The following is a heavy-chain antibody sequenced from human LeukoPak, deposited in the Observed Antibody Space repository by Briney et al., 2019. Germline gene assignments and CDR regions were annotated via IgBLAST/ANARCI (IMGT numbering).Heavy chain of an antibody. J-gene: IGHJ4*02. CDR2: INHSGST. V-gene: IGHV4-34*09. CDR1: GGSFSGYY. Sequence: SETLSLTCAVYGGSFSGYYWSWIRQPPGKGLEWIGEINHSGSTYYNPSLKSRVTISVDTSKNQFSLKLSSVTAADTAVYYCARGTGDGSEFDYWGQGTLVTVSS. D-gene: IGHD1-1*01. CDR3: ARGTGDGSEFDY.